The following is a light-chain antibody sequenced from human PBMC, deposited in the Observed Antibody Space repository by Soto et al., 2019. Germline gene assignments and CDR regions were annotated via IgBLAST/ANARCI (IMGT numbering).Light chain of an antibody. CDR1: ESISKW. J-gene: IGKJ1*01. V-gene: IGKV1-5*01. Sequence: DIHMTQSPSTLSASLGERVTITCRASESISKWLAWYKQQPGKAPELLISDASSLESGVPSRFSGSGSGTEFTLTISSLQPDDFATYYCQQYNSYWTFGQGTKVDIK. CDR2: DAS. CDR3: QQYNSYWT.